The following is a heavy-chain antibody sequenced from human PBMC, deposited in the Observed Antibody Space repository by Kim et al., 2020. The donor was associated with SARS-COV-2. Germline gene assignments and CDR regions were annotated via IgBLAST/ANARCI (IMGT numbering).Heavy chain of an antibody. V-gene: IGHV4-59*08. CDR1: GGSMKSYY. CDR3: ARVGTVWGVGLDP. Sequence: SETLSLTCTVSGGSMKSYYWSWIRQPPGKGLEWIGYVYYSGSTNYNPSLKSRVTISVDTSKNQFSLNLSSVAAADTAVYYCARVGTVWGVGLDPWGQRT. CDR2: VYYSGST. J-gene: IGHJ5*02. D-gene: IGHD3-16*01.